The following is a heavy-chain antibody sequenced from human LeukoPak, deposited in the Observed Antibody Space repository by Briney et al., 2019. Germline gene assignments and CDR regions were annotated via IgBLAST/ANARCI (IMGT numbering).Heavy chain of an antibody. CDR1: GGSISSSPYY. CDR2: IYYSGNT. V-gene: IGHV4-39*01. D-gene: IGHD6-19*01. J-gene: IGHJ4*02. Sequence: SETLSLTCTVSGGSISSSPYYWGWNRQPPGKGLEWIGSIYYSGNTYYNPSLKSRVTISVDTSKNQSSLKLSSVTAADTSVYYCAKRIAVAGSPYYFDYWGQGTLVTVSS. CDR3: AKRIAVAGSPYYFDY.